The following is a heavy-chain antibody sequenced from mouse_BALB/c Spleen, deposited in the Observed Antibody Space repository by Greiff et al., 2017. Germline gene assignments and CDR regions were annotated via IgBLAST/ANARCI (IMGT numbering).Heavy chain of an antibody. Sequence: VQLQQSGPELVKPGASVRISCKASGYTFTSYYIHWVKQRPGQGLEWIGWIYPGNVNTNYNEKFKGKATLTADTSSSTAYMQLSSLTSEDSAVYFCARGTTVYYFDYWGQGTTLTGSS. J-gene: IGHJ2*01. CDR1: GYTFTSYY. CDR2: IYPGNVNT. V-gene: IGHV1-66*01. D-gene: IGHD1-1*01. CDR3: ARGTTVYYFDY.